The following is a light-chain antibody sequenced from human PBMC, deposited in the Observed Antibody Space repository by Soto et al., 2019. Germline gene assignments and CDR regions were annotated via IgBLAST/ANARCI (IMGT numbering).Light chain of an antibody. CDR2: HDS. CDR1: NIGSKR. Sequence: SSELTQPPSVSVAPGQTARITCGENNIGSKRVHWYQQKPGQAPVVVVYHDSDRPSGIPERFSGSNSGNTATLTISAVDAGDEAAYFCQVWDNYSDHVVFGAGTKVTVL. J-gene: IGLJ3*02. CDR3: QVWDNYSDHVV. V-gene: IGLV3-21*02.